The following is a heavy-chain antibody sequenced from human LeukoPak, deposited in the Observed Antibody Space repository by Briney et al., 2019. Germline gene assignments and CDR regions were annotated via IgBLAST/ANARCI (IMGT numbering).Heavy chain of an antibody. CDR2: INTDGSST. V-gene: IGHV3-74*01. Sequence: GGSLRLSCAAPGFAFSNYWMHWVRQAPGKGLVWVSRINTDGSSTSYADSVKGRFTISRDNAKNTLYLQMNSLRAEDTAVYYCARGIRYCSSPRCYIDYWGQGTLVTVSS. J-gene: IGHJ4*02. CDR1: GFAFSNYW. CDR3: ARGIRYCSSPRCYIDY. D-gene: IGHD2-2*02.